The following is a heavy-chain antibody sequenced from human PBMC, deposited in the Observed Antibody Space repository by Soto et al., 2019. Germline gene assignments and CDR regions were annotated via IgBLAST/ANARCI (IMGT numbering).Heavy chain of an antibody. CDR1: GYTFTSYG. D-gene: IGHD2-2*01. Sequence: GASVNVSCKASGYTFTSYGISWVRRAPGQGLEWMGWISAYNGNTNYAQKLQGRVTMTTDTSTSTAYMELRSLRSEDTAVYYCARGGGYCSSTSCHYYYYGMDVWGQGTTVTVSS. CDR2: ISAYNGNT. J-gene: IGHJ6*02. V-gene: IGHV1-18*01. CDR3: ARGGGYCSSTSCHYYYYGMDV.